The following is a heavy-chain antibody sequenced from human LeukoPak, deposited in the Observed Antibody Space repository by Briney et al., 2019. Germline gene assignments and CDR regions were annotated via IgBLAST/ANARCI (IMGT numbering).Heavy chain of an antibody. CDR3: ARGTYYYDSSGYLFDY. J-gene: IGHJ4*02. CDR2: ISSSSSYI. V-gene: IGHV3-21*01. CDR1: GFTFSSYS. D-gene: IGHD3-22*01. Sequence: TGGSLRLSCAASGFTFSSYSMIWVRQAPGKGLEWVSSISSSSSYIYYADSVKGRFTISRDNAKNSLYLQMNSLRAEDTAVYYCARGTYYYDSSGYLFDYWGQGTLVTVSS.